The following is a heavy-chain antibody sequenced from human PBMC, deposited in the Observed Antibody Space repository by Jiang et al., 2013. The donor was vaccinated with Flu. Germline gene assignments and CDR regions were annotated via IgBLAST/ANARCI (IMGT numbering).Heavy chain of an antibody. CDR1: GGSIDRSSFY. V-gene: IGHV4-39*01. CDR3: ARHGNPGRYFDWSY. CDR2: VYYSGTT. Sequence: GSGLVKPSETLSLTCTVSGGSIDRSSFYWGWIRQPPGKGLEWIGSVYYSGTTSYYNPALQSRVTISVDTSRNQFSLRLSSVTAPDTAMYYCARHGNPGRYFDWSYWGQGILVAVAS. J-gene: IGHJ4*02. D-gene: IGHD3-9*01.